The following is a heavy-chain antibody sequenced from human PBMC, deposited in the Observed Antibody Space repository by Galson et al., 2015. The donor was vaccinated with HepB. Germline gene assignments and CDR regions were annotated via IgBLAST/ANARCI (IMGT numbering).Heavy chain of an antibody. D-gene: IGHD1-26*01. J-gene: IGHJ4*02. V-gene: IGHV3-43*01. CDR1: GFSFGDYI. Sequence: SLRLSCATSGFSFGDYIMHWVRQAPGKGLEWVPLINWDGSTTEYADSVKGRFTISRDNSKNSLYLQMSSLATDDTASYYCALPGRGGTVLEYWGQGTLVTVSS. CDR3: ALPGRGGTVLEY. CDR2: INWDGSTT.